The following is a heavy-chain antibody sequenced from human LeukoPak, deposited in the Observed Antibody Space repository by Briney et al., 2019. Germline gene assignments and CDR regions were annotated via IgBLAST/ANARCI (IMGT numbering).Heavy chain of an antibody. J-gene: IGHJ4*02. CDR3: ARGLMMAVAGRGEFHY. V-gene: IGHV4-59*01. CDR1: GGSISSYS. D-gene: IGHD6-13*01. CDR2: VYYSGST. Sequence: SETLSLTCTVSGGSISSYSWSWIRQPPGKGLEWIGYVYYSGSTNYNPSLKSRVTISVDTSKTQFSLKVSSVTAADTGVYYCARGLMMAVAGRGEFHYWGQGTLVTVSS.